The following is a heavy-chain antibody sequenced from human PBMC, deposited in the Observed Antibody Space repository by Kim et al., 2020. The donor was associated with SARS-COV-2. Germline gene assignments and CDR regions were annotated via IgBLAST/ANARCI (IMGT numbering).Heavy chain of an antibody. Sequence: GESLKISCKGSGYSFTSYWIGWVRQMPGKGLEWMGIIYPGDSDTRYSPSFQGQVTISADKSISTAYLQWSSLKASDTAMYYCARAGTYYYDSSGDHGTYYFDYWGQGTLVTVSS. D-gene: IGHD3-22*01. J-gene: IGHJ4*02. CDR3: ARAGTYYYDSSGDHGTYYFDY. CDR2: IYPGDSDT. CDR1: GYSFTSYW. V-gene: IGHV5-51*01.